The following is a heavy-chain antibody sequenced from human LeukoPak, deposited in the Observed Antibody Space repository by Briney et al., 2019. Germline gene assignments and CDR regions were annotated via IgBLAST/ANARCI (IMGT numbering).Heavy chain of an antibody. CDR2: IYSGGST. CDR3: ARDQSSGWYSTGYFDY. V-gene: IGHV3-66*01. J-gene: IGHJ4*02. CDR1: GFTVSSNY. D-gene: IGHD6-19*01. Sequence: GGSLRLSCAASGFTVSSNYMSWVRQAPGKGLEWVSVIYSGGSTYYADSVKGRFTISRDNSKNTLYLQMNSLRAEDTAVYYCARDQSSGWYSTGYFDYWGQGTLVTVSS.